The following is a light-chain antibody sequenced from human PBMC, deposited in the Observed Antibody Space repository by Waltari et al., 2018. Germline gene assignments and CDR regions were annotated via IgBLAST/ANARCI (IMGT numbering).Light chain of an antibody. Sequence: SYELTQPPSVSVSPGQTASITCSGATLGDKYASWYQQKPGQSPVLVISQDTKRPSGIPERFSGSNSGNTATLTISGTQAMDEADYYCQAWDNRHVVFGGGTKLTVL. CDR2: QDT. CDR3: QAWDNRHVV. V-gene: IGLV3-1*01. J-gene: IGLJ2*01. CDR1: TLGDKY.